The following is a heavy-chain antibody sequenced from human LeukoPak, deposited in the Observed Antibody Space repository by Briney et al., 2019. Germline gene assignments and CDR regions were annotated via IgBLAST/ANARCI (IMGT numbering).Heavy chain of an antibody. CDR2: INTYNGNT. J-gene: IGHJ4*02. D-gene: IGHD6-13*01. V-gene: IGHV1-18*01. CDR1: GYTLNKFG. Sequence: GASVKVSCKASGYTLNKFGMSWVRQAPGQGLEWLGWINTYNGNTKLGEKFQGRVTMTTDTSTSTVYMELTGLRTDDTAVYFCARDTPQHLKRFDCWGQGTLITVSS. CDR3: ARDTPQHLKRFDC.